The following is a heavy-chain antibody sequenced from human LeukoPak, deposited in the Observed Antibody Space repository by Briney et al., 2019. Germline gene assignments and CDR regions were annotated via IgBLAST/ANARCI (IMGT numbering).Heavy chain of an antibody. Sequence: GGSLRLSCAASGFTFSSYSMNWVRQAPGKGLEWVSSISSSSSYIYYADSVKGRFTISRDNAKNSLYLQMNSLRAEDTAVYYCARDRRPYRLTGTTSGDAFDIWGQGTMVTVSS. CDR1: GFTFSSYS. V-gene: IGHV3-21*01. CDR2: ISSSSSYI. J-gene: IGHJ3*02. CDR3: ARDRRPYRLTGTTSGDAFDI. D-gene: IGHD1-7*01.